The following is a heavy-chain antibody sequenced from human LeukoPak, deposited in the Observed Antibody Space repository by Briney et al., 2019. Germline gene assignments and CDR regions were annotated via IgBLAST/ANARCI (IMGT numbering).Heavy chain of an antibody. V-gene: IGHV1-69*01. J-gene: IGHJ4*02. Sequence: RASVNVSCTASGGTFSSYAISWVRQAPGQGLEWMGGIIPIFGTANYAQKFQGRVTITADESTSTAYMELSSLRSEDTAVYYCARANGSGWSGDYWGQGTLVTVSS. CDR2: IIPIFGTA. CDR1: GGTFSSYA. D-gene: IGHD6-19*01. CDR3: ARANGSGWSGDY.